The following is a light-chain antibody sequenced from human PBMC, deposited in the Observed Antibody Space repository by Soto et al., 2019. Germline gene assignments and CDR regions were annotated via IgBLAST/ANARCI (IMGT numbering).Light chain of an antibody. J-gene: IGLJ2*01. V-gene: IGLV3-1*01. CDR1: KLGDKY. CDR2: QDT. CDR3: QAWDSSTVV. Sequence: SYELTQPPSVSVSPGQTASITCSGDKLGDKYVCWYQQKPGQSPVLVIYQDTKRPSGIPERFSGSNSGNTATLTVSGTQAMDEADYYCQAWDSSTVVFGGGTKLTVL.